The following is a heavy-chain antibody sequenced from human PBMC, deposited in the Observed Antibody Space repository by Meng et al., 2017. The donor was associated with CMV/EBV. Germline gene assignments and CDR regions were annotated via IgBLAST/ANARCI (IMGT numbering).Heavy chain of an antibody. CDR1: GFTFDDYT. V-gene: IGHV3-43*01. J-gene: IGHJ6*02. Sequence: GESLKISCAASGFTFDDYTMHWVRQAPGKGLEWVSLISWDGGSTYYADSVKGRFTISRDNSKNSLYLQMNSLRTEDTALYYCAKDKALSKRAHYHYYGMDVWGQGTTVTVSS. CDR3: AKDKALSKRAHYHYYGMDV. CDR2: ISWDGGST.